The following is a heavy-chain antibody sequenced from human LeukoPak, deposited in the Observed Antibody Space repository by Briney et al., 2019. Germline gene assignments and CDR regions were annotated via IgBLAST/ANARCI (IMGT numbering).Heavy chain of an antibody. CDR1: GYTFTSYD. J-gene: IGHJ5*02. V-gene: IGHV1-8*01. CDR2: MNPNSGNT. D-gene: IGHD3-16*02. Sequence: ASVKVSCKASGYTFTSYDINWVRQATGQGLEWMGWMNPNSGNTGYAQKFQGRVTMTRNTSISAAYMELSSLRSEDTAVYYCARGFYRKSGFDPWGQGTLVTVSS. CDR3: ARGFYRKSGFDP.